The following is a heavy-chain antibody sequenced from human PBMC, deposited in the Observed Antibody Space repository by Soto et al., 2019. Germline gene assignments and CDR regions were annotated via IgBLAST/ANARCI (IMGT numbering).Heavy chain of an antibody. D-gene: IGHD3-16*02. CDR3: ARERDSYYDYVWGSYRTALFDY. Sequence: SETLSLTCTVSGGSISSYYWSWIRQPPGKGLEWIGYIYYSGSTNYNPSLKSRVTISVDTSKNQFSLKLSFVTAADTAVYYCARERDSYYDYVWGSYRTALFDYWGQGTLVTVSS. CDR1: GGSISSYY. CDR2: IYYSGST. V-gene: IGHV4-59*01. J-gene: IGHJ4*02.